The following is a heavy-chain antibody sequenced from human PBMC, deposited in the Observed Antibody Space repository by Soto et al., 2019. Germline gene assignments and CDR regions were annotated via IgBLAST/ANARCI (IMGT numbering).Heavy chain of an antibody. CDR2: IIPIFGTA. CDR3: ARRVDTAMEAYYSYGIDV. V-gene: IGHV1-69*06. CDR1: GGTFSSYA. Sequence: SVRVSCKASGGTFSSYAISWVRQAPGQGREWMGGIIPIFGTANYAQKFQGRVTITADKSTSTAYMELSSLRSEDTAVYYCARRVDTAMEAYYSYGIDVWGQGTTVTGSS. D-gene: IGHD5-18*01. J-gene: IGHJ6*02.